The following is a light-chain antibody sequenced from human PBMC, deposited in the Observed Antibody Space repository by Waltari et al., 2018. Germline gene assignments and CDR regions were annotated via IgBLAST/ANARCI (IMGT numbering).Light chain of an antibody. Sequence: EIVLTQFPGTLSLSLGERATISCRASQSVSSQSLAWDQQRPGQAPRLLLYAASSRATGIPDRFSGSGSGTDFTLTISRLEPEDLAVYYCQQYGTSPRTFGQGTKVEIK. V-gene: IGKV3-20*01. J-gene: IGKJ1*01. CDR2: AAS. CDR1: QSVSSQS. CDR3: QQYGTSPRT.